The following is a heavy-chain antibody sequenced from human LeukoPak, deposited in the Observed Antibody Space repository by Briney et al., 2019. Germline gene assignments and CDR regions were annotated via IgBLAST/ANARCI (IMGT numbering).Heavy chain of an antibody. D-gene: IGHD6-19*01. CDR3: TRGSSGRRDN. J-gene: IGHJ4*02. V-gene: IGHV1-69*05. CDR2: IIPKFETT. CDR1: GGNLNKYA. Sequence: GASVKVSCKTSGGNLNKYAISWLRQAPGQGLEWVGGIIPKFETTNYAQKLQGRVTVTTDESTSTVYMDLTSLRSEDTAIYYCTRGSSGRRDNWGQGTLVTVSA.